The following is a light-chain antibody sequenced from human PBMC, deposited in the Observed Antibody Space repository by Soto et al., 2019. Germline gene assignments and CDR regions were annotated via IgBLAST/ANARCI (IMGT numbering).Light chain of an antibody. Sequence: QSVLTQPPSVSGAPGQRVTISCTGSSSNIGAGYDVHGYQQVPGTAPKLLIYGNINRPSGVPDRFSGSKSGTSASLAITGLQADDEADYYCQSYDSSLTVVFGGGTKVTVL. CDR2: GNI. CDR3: QSYDSSLTVV. J-gene: IGLJ2*01. V-gene: IGLV1-40*01. CDR1: SSNIGAGYD.